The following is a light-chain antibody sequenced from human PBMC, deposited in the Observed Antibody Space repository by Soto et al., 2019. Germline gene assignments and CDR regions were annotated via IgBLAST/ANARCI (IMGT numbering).Light chain of an antibody. CDR3: QSYDDSLSVHYV. CDR2: GNT. J-gene: IGLJ1*01. CDR1: SSNIGSTYD. V-gene: IGLV1-40*01. Sequence: QSVLTQPPSVSGAPGQRVTISCTGSSSNIGSTYDVQWYQQLPGTAPKLLIHGNTNRPSGVLDRFSGSKSGTSAYLAITGLQADDEADYYCQSYDDSLSVHYVFGTGTKLTVL.